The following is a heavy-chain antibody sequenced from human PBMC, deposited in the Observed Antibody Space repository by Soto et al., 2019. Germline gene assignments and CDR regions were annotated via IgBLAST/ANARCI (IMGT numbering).Heavy chain of an antibody. CDR1: GESVSSNSAA. J-gene: IGHJ6*02. CDR3: ARGVWRTYYYYGMDV. V-gene: IGHV6-1*01. CDR2: TYYRSKWYN. Sequence: QTLSLTCAIPGESVSSNSAAWNWVRQSPSRGIEWLGRTYYRSKWYNDYAVSVKSRININPGTSKNQFSLQLNSVTPEDTAVYYCARGVWRTYYYYGMDVWCQGTTVTVSS.